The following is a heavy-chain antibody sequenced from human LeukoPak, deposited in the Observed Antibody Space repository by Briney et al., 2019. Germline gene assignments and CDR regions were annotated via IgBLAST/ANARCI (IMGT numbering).Heavy chain of an antibody. D-gene: IGHD3-22*01. CDR3: ARDYYDGSGYYTSGYYGIPDY. CDR1: GYTFTAYY. Sequence: ASVTVSCKATGYTFTAYYMHWVRQAPGQGLEWMGWINPKDCETNFSQTFQGRVTMTRDTSISTAYMELSSLRSDDTAVYYCARDYYDGSGYYTSGYYGIPDYWGQGTLVTVSS. J-gene: IGHJ4*02. CDR2: INPKDCET. V-gene: IGHV1-2*02.